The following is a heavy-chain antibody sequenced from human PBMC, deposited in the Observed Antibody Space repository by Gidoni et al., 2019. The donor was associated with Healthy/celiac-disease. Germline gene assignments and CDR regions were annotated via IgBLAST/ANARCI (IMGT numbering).Heavy chain of an antibody. CDR1: GFTFSSYW. V-gene: IGHV3-7*04. Sequence: EVQLVESGGGLVQPGGSLRLSCAASGFTFSSYWMSWVRQAPGKGLEWVANIKQDGSEKYYVDSVKGRFTISRDNAKNSLYLQMNRLRAEDTAVYYCARANIVVVPAGTRDYYYYYMDVWGKGTTVTVSS. J-gene: IGHJ6*03. CDR3: ARANIVVVPAGTRDYYYYYMDV. CDR2: IKQDGSEK. D-gene: IGHD2-2*01.